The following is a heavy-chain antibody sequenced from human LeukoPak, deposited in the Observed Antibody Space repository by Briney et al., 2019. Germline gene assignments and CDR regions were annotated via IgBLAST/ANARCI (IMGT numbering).Heavy chain of an antibody. CDR2: IYPGDSDT. CDR1: GSSFTSYW. CDR3: ARVGGAMADADGLDY. J-gene: IGHJ4*02. V-gene: IGHV5-51*01. D-gene: IGHD3-16*01. Sequence: GESLQISCKGSGSSFTSYWIGWVRQVPGKGLEWMGIIYPGDSDTRYSPSFQGQVTISADKSISTAYLQWSSLKASDTAMYYCARVGGAMADADGLDYWGQGTLVTVSS.